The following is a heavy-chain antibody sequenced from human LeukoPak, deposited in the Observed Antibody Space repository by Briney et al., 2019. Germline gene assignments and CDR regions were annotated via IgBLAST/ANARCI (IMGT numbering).Heavy chain of an antibody. V-gene: IGHV1-46*01. D-gene: IGHD3-3*01. Sequence: ASVKVSCKASGYTFTSYYMHWVRQAPGQGLEWMGIINPSGGSTSYAQKFQGRVTMTRDTSISTAYMELSRLRSDDTAVYYCARGLFFDFWSGYYENWFDPWGQGTLVTVSS. CDR2: INPSGGST. CDR1: GYTFTSYY. CDR3: ARGLFFDFWSGYYENWFDP. J-gene: IGHJ5*02.